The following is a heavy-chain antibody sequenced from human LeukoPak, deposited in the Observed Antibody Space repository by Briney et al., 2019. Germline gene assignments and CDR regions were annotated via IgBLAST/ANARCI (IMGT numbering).Heavy chain of an antibody. CDR3: ARGLQVVVPAINYFDY. CDR2: INPNTGAT. V-gene: IGHV1-2*02. D-gene: IGHD2-15*01. CDR1: GYTFTGYY. J-gene: IGHJ4*01. Sequence: ASVKVSCKASGYTFTGYYMHWVRQAPGQGLEWMGWINPNTGATSYAQRFQGGVTMTRDTSVSTAYMELSRLTSDDTAMYYCARGLQVVVPAINYFDYWGHGTLLTVSS.